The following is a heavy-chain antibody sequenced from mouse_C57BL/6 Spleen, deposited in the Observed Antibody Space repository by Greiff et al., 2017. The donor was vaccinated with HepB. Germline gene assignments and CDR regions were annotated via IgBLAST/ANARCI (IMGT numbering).Heavy chain of an antibody. Sequence: VQLQQSGPELVKPGASVKISCKASGYAFSSSWMNWVKQRPGKGLEWIGRIYPGDGDTNYNRKFKGKATLTADKSSSTAYMQLSSLTSEDSAVYVCARSAGYYPFAYWGQGTLVTVSA. V-gene: IGHV1-82*01. D-gene: IGHD2-3*01. J-gene: IGHJ3*01. CDR3: ARSAGYYPFAY. CDR1: GYAFSSSW. CDR2: IYPGDGDT.